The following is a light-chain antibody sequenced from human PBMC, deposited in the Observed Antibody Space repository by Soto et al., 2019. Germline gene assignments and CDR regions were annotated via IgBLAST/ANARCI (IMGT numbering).Light chain of an antibody. CDR2: DND. CDR3: GAWDSSLSAWL. V-gene: IGLV1-51*01. CDR1: SSNIGDNH. Sequence: QSVLTQPPSVSAAPGQKVTISCSGSSSNIGDNHVSWYQQFPGTAPELLIYDNDNRPSGIPDRVSASKSGTSASLAITGLQPGDEADYYCGAWDSSLSAWLFGGGTKLTVL. J-gene: IGLJ3*02.